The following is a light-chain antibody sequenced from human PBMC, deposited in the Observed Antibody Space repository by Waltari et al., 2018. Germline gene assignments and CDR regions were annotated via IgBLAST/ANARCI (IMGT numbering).Light chain of an antibody. CDR3: CSYAGTTSWL. Sequence: QSALTQPASVSGSPGQSITLSCTGTSSDVGDYNLVSWYQQHAGQVPKLIIYEVNKRPSGFSTRFSGSRSGNTASLTISGLQAEDEATYFCCSYAGTTSWLFGGGTKVTVL. J-gene: IGLJ3*02. CDR1: SSDVGDYNL. V-gene: IGLV2-23*02. CDR2: EVN.